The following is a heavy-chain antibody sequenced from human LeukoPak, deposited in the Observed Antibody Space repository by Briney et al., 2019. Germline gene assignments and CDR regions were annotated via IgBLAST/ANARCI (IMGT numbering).Heavy chain of an antibody. V-gene: IGHV3-9*03. CDR2: ISWNSGSI. J-gene: IGHJ3*02. CDR1: GFTFDDYA. D-gene: IGHD2-2*02. CDR3: AKDKYQLLYLNAFDI. Sequence: GGSLGLLCAASGFTFDDYAMHWVRQAPGKGLEWVSGISWNSGSIGYADSVKGRFPISRDNAKNSLHLQMSSLRAGDMALYYCAKDKYQLLYLNAFDIWGQGTMVTVSS.